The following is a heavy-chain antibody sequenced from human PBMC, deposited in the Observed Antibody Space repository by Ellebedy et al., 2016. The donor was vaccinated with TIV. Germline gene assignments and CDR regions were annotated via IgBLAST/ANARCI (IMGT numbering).Heavy chain of an antibody. J-gene: IGHJ4*02. CDR2: ISSSSSYT. CDR3: ARVSDCSSTSCYYAYFDY. Sequence: GESLKISXAASGFTFSSYSMNWVRQAPGKGLEWVSYISSSSSYTNYADSVKGRFTISRDNAKNSLYLQMNSLRAEDTAVYYCARVSDCSSTSCYYAYFDYWGQGTLVTVSS. V-gene: IGHV3-21*05. D-gene: IGHD2-2*01. CDR1: GFTFSSYS.